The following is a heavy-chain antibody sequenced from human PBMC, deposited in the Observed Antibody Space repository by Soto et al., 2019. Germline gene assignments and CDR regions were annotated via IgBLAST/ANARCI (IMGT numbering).Heavy chain of an antibody. CDR3: AKSFSSNWYDYFNY. CDR2: ISGSGDRT. Sequence: GGSLRLSCAPSEFTFSSYAMSWVRQAPGKGLEWVSAISGSGDRTYYADSVKGRFTISRDTSKNTLSLQMNSLRAEDTALYYCAKSFSSNWYDYFNYWGQGTLVTVSS. V-gene: IGHV3-23*01. CDR1: EFTFSSYA. D-gene: IGHD6-13*01. J-gene: IGHJ4*02.